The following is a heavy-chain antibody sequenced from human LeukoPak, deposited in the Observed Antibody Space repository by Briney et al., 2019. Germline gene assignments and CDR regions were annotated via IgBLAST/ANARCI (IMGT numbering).Heavy chain of an antibody. D-gene: IGHD2-15*01. V-gene: IGHV3-33*01. CDR3: ATERGTDLFGH. Sequence: GRSLRLSCAASGFIFSNYGMHWVRQAPGKGLEWVAGIWYDGSKQYYADSVKGRFTNSRDDYKNTVYLQMNSLRAEDTAVYYCATERGTDLFGHWGQGTLVTVSS. CDR2: IWYDGSKQ. J-gene: IGHJ4*02. CDR1: GFIFSNYG.